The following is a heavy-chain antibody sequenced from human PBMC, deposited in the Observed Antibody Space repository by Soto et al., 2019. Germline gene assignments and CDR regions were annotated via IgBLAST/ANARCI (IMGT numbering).Heavy chain of an antibody. Sequence: PSETLSLTCTVSGGSISSSSYYWGWIRQPPGKGLEWIGSIYYSGSTYYTPSLKSRVTISVDTSKNQFSLKLSSVTAADTAVYYCARLYYDFWSGYSYYYYYGMDVWGQGTTVT. J-gene: IGHJ6*02. V-gene: IGHV4-39*01. CDR1: GGSISSSSYY. D-gene: IGHD3-3*01. CDR3: ARLYYDFWSGYSYYYYYGMDV. CDR2: IYYSGST.